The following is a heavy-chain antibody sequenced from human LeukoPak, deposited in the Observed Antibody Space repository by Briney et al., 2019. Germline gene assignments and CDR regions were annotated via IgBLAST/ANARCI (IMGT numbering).Heavy chain of an antibody. D-gene: IGHD6-19*01. CDR1: GGSISSGDYY. Sequence: PSETLSLTCTVSGGSISSGDYYWSWIRQPPGKGLEWIGYIYYSGSTNYNPSLKSRVTISVDTSKNQFSLKLSSVTAADTAVYYCAHHQWLGTNYYMDVWGKGTTVTVSS. J-gene: IGHJ6*03. CDR3: AHHQWLGTNYYMDV. V-gene: IGHV4-61*08. CDR2: IYYSGST.